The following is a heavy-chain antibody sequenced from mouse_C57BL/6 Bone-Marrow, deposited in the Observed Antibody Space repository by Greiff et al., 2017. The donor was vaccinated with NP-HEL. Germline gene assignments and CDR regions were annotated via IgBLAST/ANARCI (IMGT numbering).Heavy chain of an antibody. CDR1: GYTFTSYW. V-gene: IGHV1-74*01. Sequence: QVQLQQPGAELVKPGASVKVSCKASGYTFTSYWMHWVKQRPGQGLEWIGRIHPSDSDTNYNQKFKGKATLTVDKSSSTAYMQLSSLTSEDPAVYYCAIPQTAQATAWFAYWGQGTLVTVSA. D-gene: IGHD3-2*02. J-gene: IGHJ3*01. CDR2: IHPSDSDT. CDR3: AIPQTAQATAWFAY.